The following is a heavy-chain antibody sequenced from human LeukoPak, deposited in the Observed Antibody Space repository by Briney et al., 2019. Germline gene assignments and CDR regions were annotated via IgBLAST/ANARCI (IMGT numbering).Heavy chain of an antibody. J-gene: IGHJ4*02. CDR2: IYSGGST. D-gene: IGHD2-21*02. CDR3: ARELDCGGDCCSDY. V-gene: IGHV3-66*01. Sequence: GGSLRLSCAASGFTVSSNYMSWVRQAPGKGLEWVSVIYSGGSTYYADSVKGRFTISRDNSKNTLYLQMNSLRAEDTAVYYCARELDCGGDCCSDYWGQGTLVTVSS. CDR1: GFTVSSNY.